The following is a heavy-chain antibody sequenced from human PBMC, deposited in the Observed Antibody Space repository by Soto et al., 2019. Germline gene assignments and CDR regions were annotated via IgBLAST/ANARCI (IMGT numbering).Heavy chain of an antibody. CDR1: GGAFSIYA. J-gene: IGHJ4*02. V-gene: IGHV1-69*13. D-gene: IGHD3-22*01. CDR3: ARDRRHSSGYYFFDY. Sequence: SVKVSCKAAGGAFSIYASSWVRQPPGQGLEWMGGIIPIFGAANYAQKFQGRVTITADESTSTAYMELSSLRSEDTAVYYCARDRRHSSGYYFFDYWGQGTLVTVSS. CDR2: IIPIFGAA.